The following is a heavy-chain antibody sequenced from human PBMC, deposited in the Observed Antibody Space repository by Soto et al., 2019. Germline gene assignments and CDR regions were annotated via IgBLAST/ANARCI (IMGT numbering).Heavy chain of an antibody. V-gene: IGHV4-61*08. CDR3: AGDSTSSRFFH. D-gene: IGHD6-6*01. CDR1: GGSISSGDYY. Sequence: SETMSLTCTVSGGSISSGDYYWSWIRQPPGEGLEWIGYIYYSGSPNYSPSLKSRLTTSMDTSKNQFSLKLNSVTAADTAVYYCAGDSTSSRFFHWGQGTLVTVSS. CDR2: IYYSGSP. J-gene: IGHJ4*02.